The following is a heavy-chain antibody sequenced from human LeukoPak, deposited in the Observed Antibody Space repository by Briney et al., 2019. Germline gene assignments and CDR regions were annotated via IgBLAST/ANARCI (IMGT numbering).Heavy chain of an antibody. V-gene: IGHV4-30-2*01. CDR2: IYHSGST. CDR1: GGSISSGGYS. CDR3: ARGRGYWGY. J-gene: IGHJ4*02. D-gene: IGHD3-22*01. Sequence: PSQTLSLTCAVSGGSISSGGYSWSWIRQPPGKGLEWIGYIYHSGSTYYDPSLKSRVTISVDRSKNQFSLKLSSVTAADTAVYYCARGRGYWGYWGQGTLVTVSS.